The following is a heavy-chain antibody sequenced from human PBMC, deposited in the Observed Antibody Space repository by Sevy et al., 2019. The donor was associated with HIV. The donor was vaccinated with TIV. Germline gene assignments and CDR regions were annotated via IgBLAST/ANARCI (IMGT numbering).Heavy chain of an antibody. CDR2: FSFGCGRI. CDR3: AREGCTQPHDY. Sequence: GGSLRLSCAASGFTFAKDSMSWLRQAPGKGLEWVSTFSFGCGRINYADSVKGRFTISRDDSKNTLYLQMNSLRAEDTATYFCAREGCTQPHDYWGQGTLVTVSS. CDR1: GFTFAKDS. V-gene: IGHV3-23*01. J-gene: IGHJ4*02.